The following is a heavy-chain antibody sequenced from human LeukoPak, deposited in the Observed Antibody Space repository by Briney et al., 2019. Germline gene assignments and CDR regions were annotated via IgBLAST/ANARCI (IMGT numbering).Heavy chain of an antibody. CDR1: GFTFSSYA. V-gene: IGHV3-23*01. D-gene: IGHD6-13*01. CDR2: IGGSGSGT. J-gene: IGHJ4*02. CDR3: VKDGIAAADTTYFDH. Sequence: GGSLRLSCSASGFTFSSYAMGWVRQAPGRGLEWVSSIGGSGSGTYYADSVKGRFTISRDNSKNTLYLQMNSLRAEDTAVYYCVKDGIAAADTTYFDHWGQGTLVTVSS.